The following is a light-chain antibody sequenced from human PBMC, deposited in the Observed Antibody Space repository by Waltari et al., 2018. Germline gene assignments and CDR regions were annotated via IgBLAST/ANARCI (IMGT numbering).Light chain of an antibody. CDR2: HAS. V-gene: IGKV1-33*01. J-gene: IGKJ4*01. CDR1: QDISNY. Sequence: DIQMTQSPSSLSASVGDRVNITCQASQDISNYLNWYQQKLGKAPKLLIYHASNLEAGVPSRFSGSGSGTDFTFTINSLQPEDIATYYCQQYDNLPLTFGGGTKVENK. CDR3: QQYDNLPLT.